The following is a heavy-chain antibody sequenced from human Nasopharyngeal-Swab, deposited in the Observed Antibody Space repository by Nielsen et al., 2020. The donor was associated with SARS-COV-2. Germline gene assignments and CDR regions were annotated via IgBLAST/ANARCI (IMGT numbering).Heavy chain of an antibody. J-gene: IGHJ3*02. Sequence: SETLSLTCSVSGGSISRYYWSWIRQTPGKGLEWIGYIHNSGSTNYNPSLKSRVTISLDTSNYQFSLRLSSVTAADTAVYYCARDSYRDAFDIWGQGTMATVSS. CDR1: GGSISRYY. CDR3: ARDSYRDAFDI. V-gene: IGHV4-59*13. CDR2: IHNSGST.